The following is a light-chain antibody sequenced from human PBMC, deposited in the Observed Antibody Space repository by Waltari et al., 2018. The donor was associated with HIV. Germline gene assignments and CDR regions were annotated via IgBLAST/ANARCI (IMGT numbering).Light chain of an antibody. V-gene: IGKV4-1*01. CDR3: QQYYTLRST. Sequence: DIVMTQSPDSLAVSLVARATVTCTSSRTVLYNRNYLAWYQKKPGQAPKVLIYWASTRAFGVPDRFSGSGSGTDFSLTISRVQADDVAIYYCQQYYTLRSTFGGGTKIEI. J-gene: IGKJ4*01. CDR1: RTVLYNRNY. CDR2: WAS.